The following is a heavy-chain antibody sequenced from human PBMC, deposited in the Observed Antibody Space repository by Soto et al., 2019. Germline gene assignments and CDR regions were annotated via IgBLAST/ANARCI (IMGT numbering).Heavy chain of an antibody. J-gene: IGHJ4*02. D-gene: IGHD2-8*01. CDR1: GGSISSGGYS. V-gene: IGHV4-30-2*01. Sequence: SETLSLTCAVSGGSISSGGYSWSWIRQPPGKGLEWIGYIYHSGSTYYNPSLKSRVTISVDRSKNQFSLKLSSVTAADTAVYYCARGIGVSVADYWGQGTLVTVSS. CDR2: IYHSGST. CDR3: ARGIGVSVADY.